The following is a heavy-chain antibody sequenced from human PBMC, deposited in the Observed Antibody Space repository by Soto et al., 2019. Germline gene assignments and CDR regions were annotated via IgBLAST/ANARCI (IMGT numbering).Heavy chain of an antibody. CDR3: ARDLQIGCSGGRCPPGY. D-gene: IGHD2-15*01. CDR2: IWYDGSNK. CDR1: GFTFSSYG. Sequence: QVQLVESGGGVVQPGRSLRLSCAASGFTFSSYGMHWVRQAPGKGLEWVAVIWYDGSNKYYTDSVKGRFTISRDNSKNTLYMQKNSLRAEDTAVYYCARDLQIGCSGGRCPPGYWGQGTLVTVSS. V-gene: IGHV3-33*01. J-gene: IGHJ4*02.